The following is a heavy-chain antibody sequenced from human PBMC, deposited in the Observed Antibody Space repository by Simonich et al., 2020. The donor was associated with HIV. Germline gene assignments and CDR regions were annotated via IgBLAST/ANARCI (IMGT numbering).Heavy chain of an antibody. D-gene: IGHD1-26*01. Sequence: EVQLVESGGGLVQPGRSLRLSCAASGFTFDDYAMHWVRQAPGKGLEGVSGISWNSGSIGYGDSVKGRFTISRDNAKNSLYLQMNSLRAEDTAVYYCAKYLRVSGADYWGQGTLVTVSS. CDR2: ISWNSGSI. J-gene: IGHJ4*02. CDR1: GFTFDDYA. CDR3: AKYLRVSGADY. V-gene: IGHV3-9*01.